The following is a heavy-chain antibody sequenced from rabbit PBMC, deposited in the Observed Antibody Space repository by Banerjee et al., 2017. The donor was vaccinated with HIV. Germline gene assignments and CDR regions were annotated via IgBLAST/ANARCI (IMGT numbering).Heavy chain of an antibody. J-gene: IGHJ6*01. CDR2: IYAGSGGST. V-gene: IGHV1S40*01. CDR1: GFSFSSSYW. CDR3: ARGDL. Sequence: QSLEESGGDLVKPGASLTLTCTASGFSFSSSYWIYWVRQAPGKGLEWIACIYAGSGGSTYYASWAKGRFTISKTSSTTVTLQMTSLTAADTATYFCARGDLWGPGTLVTVS.